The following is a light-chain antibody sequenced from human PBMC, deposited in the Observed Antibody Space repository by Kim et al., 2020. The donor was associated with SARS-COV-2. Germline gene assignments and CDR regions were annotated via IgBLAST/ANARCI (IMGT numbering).Light chain of an antibody. CDR2: RAS. Sequence: ASVGDTVTITCRASQSVSNWLNWYQQKPGKAPHLLIFRASILQSGVPARFSGSASGTDFALTISSLQPEDFATYYCQQSYSFPRTFGQGTNVDIK. CDR1: QSVSNW. J-gene: IGKJ1*01. V-gene: IGKV1-39*01. CDR3: QQSYSFPRT.